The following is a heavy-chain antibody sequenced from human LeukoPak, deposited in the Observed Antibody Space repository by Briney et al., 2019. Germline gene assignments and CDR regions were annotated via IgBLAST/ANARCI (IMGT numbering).Heavy chain of an antibody. CDR2: MNPNIGNT. CDR3: ARGRMYSSGWYCVFDY. Sequence: ASVKVSCKASGYTFTGYDINWVRQATGQGLEWMGGMNPNIGNTGYARKFQGRVTITRNTSISTAYMELSSLRSEDTAVYYCARGRMYSSGWYCVFDYWGQGALVTVS. D-gene: IGHD6-19*01. J-gene: IGHJ4*02. V-gene: IGHV1-8*03. CDR1: GYTFTGYD.